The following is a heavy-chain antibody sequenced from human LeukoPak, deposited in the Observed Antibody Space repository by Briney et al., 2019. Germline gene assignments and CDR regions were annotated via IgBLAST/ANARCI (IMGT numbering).Heavy chain of an antibody. CDR2: IYSGGST. J-gene: IGHJ4*02. D-gene: IGHD6-13*01. CDR3: VRWGSWERPFGY. V-gene: IGHV3-53*01. CDR1: GFTVSSNY. Sequence: PGGSLRLSCAASGFTVSSNYMSWVRQAPGKGLEWVSVIYSGGSTYYADSVKGRFTISRDNSKNTLYLQMSSLRAEDTAVYYGVRWGSWERPFGYGGQGTLVPVSS.